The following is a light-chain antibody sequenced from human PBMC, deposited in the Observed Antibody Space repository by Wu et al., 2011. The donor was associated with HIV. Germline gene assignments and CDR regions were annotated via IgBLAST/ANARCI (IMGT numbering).Light chain of an antibody. J-gene: IGKJ1*01. CDR2: SAS. Sequence: DIQMTQSPSSLSASVGDRVTITCRASQSMNNFLNWYQQKPGKAPKLLIYSASSLQSGVPSRFSGSGSGTDFTLTISSLQPEDFATYYCQKYNTAPWTFG. V-gene: IGKV1-39*01. CDR3: QKYNTAPWT. CDR1: QSMNNF.